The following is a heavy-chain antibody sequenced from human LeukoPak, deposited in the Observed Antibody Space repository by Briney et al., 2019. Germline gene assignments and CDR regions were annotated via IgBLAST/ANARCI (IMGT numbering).Heavy chain of an antibody. CDR1: GFTFSSYS. CDR3: AKCVLGVAGHRY. Sequence: PGGSLRLSCAASGFTFSSYSMNWARQAPGKGLEWVSALSSSGDSTYYADSVEGRFTVSRDSSQNTLYLQMNSLRAEDTAVYYCAKCVLGVAGHRYWGQGTLVTVSS. CDR2: LSSSGDST. D-gene: IGHD3-3*01. V-gene: IGHV3-23*01. J-gene: IGHJ4*02.